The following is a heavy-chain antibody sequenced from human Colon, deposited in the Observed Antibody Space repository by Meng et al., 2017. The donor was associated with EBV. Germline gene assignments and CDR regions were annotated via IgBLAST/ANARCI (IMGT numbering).Heavy chain of an antibody. V-gene: IGHV4-39*07. D-gene: IGHD3-16*01. Sequence: QLERQEWGPGLVKPSEPLSLPCIVSGDSVSDTNHFWGWVRQAPGKGLEWVGSINSNWNTYSNPSLTSRVTMSLDTSKNQFSLKLSSVTAADTAVYYCVRVRGDFDYWGQGTLVTVSS. CDR2: INSNWNT. CDR1: GDSVSDTNHF. CDR3: VRVRGDFDY. J-gene: IGHJ4*02.